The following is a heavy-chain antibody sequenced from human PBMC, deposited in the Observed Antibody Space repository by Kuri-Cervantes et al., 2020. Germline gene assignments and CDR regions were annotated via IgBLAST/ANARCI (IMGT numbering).Heavy chain of an antibody. J-gene: IGHJ4*02. Sequence: GESLKISCAASGFTFSSYGMHWVRQAPGKGLEWVAVISYDGSNKYYADSVKGRFTISRDNSKNTLYLQMNSLRAEDTAVYYCAKAEIGSSSDYWGQGTLVTVSS. D-gene: IGHD6-13*01. CDR2: ISYDGSNK. CDR3: AKAEIGSSSDY. CDR1: GFTFSSYG. V-gene: IGHV3-30*18.